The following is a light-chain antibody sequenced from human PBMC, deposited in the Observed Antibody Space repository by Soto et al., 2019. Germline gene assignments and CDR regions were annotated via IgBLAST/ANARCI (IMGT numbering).Light chain of an antibody. CDR1: MRDVGAYNL. J-gene: IGLJ3*02. Sequence: QSALTQPASVSGSAGQSITISCSGTMRDVGAYNLVSWYQQHPGTAPKLIIYEVRNRPSGISSRFSGSRSGNTASLTISGLQPEDEGDYYCAAWDDSLSWVFGGGTKLTVL. CDR3: AAWDDSLSWV. CDR2: EVR. V-gene: IGLV2-14*01.